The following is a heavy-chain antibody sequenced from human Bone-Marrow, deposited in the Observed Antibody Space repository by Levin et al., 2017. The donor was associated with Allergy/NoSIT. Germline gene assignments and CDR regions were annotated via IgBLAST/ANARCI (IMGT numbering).Heavy chain of an antibody. J-gene: IGHJ1*01. V-gene: IGHV3-66*02. CDR3: ARDGPSRSFQH. Sequence: QTGGSLRLSCAASGFTVSNNYMSWVRQVPGKGLEWVSLINSDGDTYYADSVKGRFTISRDNSKNTLFLQMSSLRPEDTALFYCARDGPSRSFQHWGQGTLVTVSS. CDR2: INSDGDT. D-gene: IGHD2-2*01. CDR1: GFTVSNNY.